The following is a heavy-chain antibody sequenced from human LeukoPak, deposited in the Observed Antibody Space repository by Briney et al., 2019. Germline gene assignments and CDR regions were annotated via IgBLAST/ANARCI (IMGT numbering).Heavy chain of an antibody. CDR3: ARLRSLDK. CDR1: GFTFSSYS. V-gene: IGHV3-7*01. CDR2: IKEDDSEI. Sequence: GGSLRLSCAASGFTFSSYSMNWVRQAPGKGLEWVANIKEDDSEIYYVESVKGRFTISRDNAKNSLYLEMSSLRVEDTAVYFCARLRSLDKWGQGTLVTVSS. J-gene: IGHJ4*02. D-gene: IGHD5-24*01.